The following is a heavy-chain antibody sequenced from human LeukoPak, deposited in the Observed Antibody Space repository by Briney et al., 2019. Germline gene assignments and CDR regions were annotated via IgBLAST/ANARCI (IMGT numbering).Heavy chain of an antibody. D-gene: IGHD1-20*01. V-gene: IGHV3-11*01. CDR2: IDMSGRTI. Sequence: GGSLRLSCAASGFTFSDWYMSWIRQAPGKGLEWVSYIDMSGRTIYYADSVKGRFTISRDNARNSLYLQMSSLRAEDTAVYYCARQYNWNDDELGYWGQGTLVTVSS. CDR1: GFTFSDWY. J-gene: IGHJ4*02. CDR3: ARQYNWNDDELGY.